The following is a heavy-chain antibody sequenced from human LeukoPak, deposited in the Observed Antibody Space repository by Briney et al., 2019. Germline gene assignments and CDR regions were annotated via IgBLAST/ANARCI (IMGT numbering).Heavy chain of an antibody. D-gene: IGHD3-10*01. V-gene: IGHV4-59*08. Sequence: NPSETLSLTCTVSGGSISSYYWSWIRQPPGKGLEWIGYIYYSGSTNYNPSLKSRVTISVDTSKNQFSLKLSSVTAADTAVYYCARHSNYGSGSYYIYWFDPWGQGTLVTVSS. CDR1: GGSISSYY. CDR2: IYYSGST. J-gene: IGHJ5*02. CDR3: ARHSNYGSGSYYIYWFDP.